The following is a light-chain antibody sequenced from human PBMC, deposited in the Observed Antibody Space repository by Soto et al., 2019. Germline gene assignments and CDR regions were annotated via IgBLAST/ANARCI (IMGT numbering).Light chain of an antibody. J-gene: IGKJ1*01. CDR3: QQHHNWPPWT. CDR1: QSVNSN. CDR2: SAS. V-gene: IGKV3-15*01. Sequence: EIVVTQSPATLSVSPGESDTLSCWASQSVNSNLAWYQQKPGQAPRVLIYSASTRCTGVPARFSGSGSGTEFTLTISSLQSEDFAVYYCQQHHNWPPWTFGRGTKVEFK.